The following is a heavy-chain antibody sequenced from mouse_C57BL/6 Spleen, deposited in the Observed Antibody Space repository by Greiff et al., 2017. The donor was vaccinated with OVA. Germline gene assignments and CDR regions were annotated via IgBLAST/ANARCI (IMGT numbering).Heavy chain of an antibody. CDR2: INPSTGGT. D-gene: IGHD4-1*01. V-gene: IGHV1-42*01. J-gene: IGHJ4*01. Sequence: VQLKESGPELVKPGASVKISCKASGYSFTGYYMNWVKQSPEKSLEWIGEINPSTGGTTYNQKFKAKATLTVDKSSSTAYMQLKSLTSEDSAVYYCARFDWDVGDYAMDYWGQGTSVTVSS. CDR3: ARFDWDVGDYAMDY. CDR1: GYSFTGYY.